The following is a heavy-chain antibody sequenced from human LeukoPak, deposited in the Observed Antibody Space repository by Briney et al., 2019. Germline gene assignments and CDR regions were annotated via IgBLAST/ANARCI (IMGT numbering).Heavy chain of an antibody. D-gene: IGHD6-13*01. CDR2: IIPIFGTA. Sequence: KVSCKASGGTSSSYAISWVRQAPGQGLEWMGGIIPIFGTANYAQKFQGRVTITADESTSTAYMELSSLRSEDTAVYYCAKGGVASSSWYFAFDIWGQGTMVTVSS. CDR3: AKGGVASSSWYFAFDI. V-gene: IGHV1-69*01. CDR1: GGTSSSYA. J-gene: IGHJ3*02.